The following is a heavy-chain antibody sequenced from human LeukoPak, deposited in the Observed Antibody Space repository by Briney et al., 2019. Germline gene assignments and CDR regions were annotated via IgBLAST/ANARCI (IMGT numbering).Heavy chain of an antibody. CDR2: VYYSENT. D-gene: IGHD1-20*01. J-gene: IGHJ4*02. CDR1: GGSISGYY. V-gene: IGHV4-59*08. CDR3: TRRVAITGTPKAYFDY. Sequence: SETLSLTCSVSGGSISGYYWSWIRQPPGKELEWIGYVYYSENTKYNPSLESRVTISLDTSKNQFSLRLNFVTTADTAVYFCTRRVAITGTPKAYFDYWGQGILVTVSS.